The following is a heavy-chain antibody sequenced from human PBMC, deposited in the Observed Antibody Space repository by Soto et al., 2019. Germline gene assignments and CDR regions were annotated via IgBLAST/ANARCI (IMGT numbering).Heavy chain of an antibody. J-gene: IGHJ6*02. Sequence: GGSLRLSCAASGFTFSSYAMHWVRQAPGKGLEWVAVISYDGSNKYYADSVKGRFTISRDNSKNTLYLQMNSLRAEDTAVYYCARDKAYSYGFSSYYYYGMDVWGQGTTVTVSS. CDR1: GFTFSSYA. CDR3: ARDKAYSYGFSSYYYYGMDV. V-gene: IGHV3-30-3*01. D-gene: IGHD5-18*01. CDR2: ISYDGSNK.